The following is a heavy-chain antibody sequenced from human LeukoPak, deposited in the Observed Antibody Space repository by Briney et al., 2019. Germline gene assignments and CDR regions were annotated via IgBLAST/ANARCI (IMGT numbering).Heavy chain of an antibody. D-gene: IGHD3-10*01. V-gene: IGHV4-34*01. CDR2: INHSGST. CDR3: ARGALGLYYYGSGSYYPI. Sequence: SETLSLTCAVYGGSFSGYYWSWIRQPPGKGLEWIGEINHSGSTNYNPSLKSRVTISVDTSKNQFSLKLSSVTAADTAVYYCARGALGLYYYGSGSYYPIWGQGTMVTVSS. J-gene: IGHJ3*02. CDR1: GGSFSGYY.